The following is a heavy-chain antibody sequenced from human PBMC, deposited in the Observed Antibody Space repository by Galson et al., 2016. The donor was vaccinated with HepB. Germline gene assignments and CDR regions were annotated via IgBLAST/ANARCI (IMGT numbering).Heavy chain of an antibody. Sequence: SETLSLTCTVSGASVSDYFWSWIRQPPGEGLEWIGYTSYIRSAHYNPSLKSRITISVATSKNQISLRLNSVTATDTAVYYCARHFAGWFDPWGQGTLVTVSS. J-gene: IGHJ5*02. D-gene: IGHD1-14*01. CDR1: GASVSDYF. CDR2: TSYIRSA. CDR3: ARHFAGWFDP. V-gene: IGHV4-59*02.